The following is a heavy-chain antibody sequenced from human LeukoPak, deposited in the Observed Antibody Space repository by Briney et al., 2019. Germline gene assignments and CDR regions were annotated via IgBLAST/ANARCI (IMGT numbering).Heavy chain of an antibody. CDR1: GFTFSSYA. Sequence: GGSLRLSCAASGFTFSSYAMSWVRQAPGKGLEWVSAISGSGGSTYYADSVKGRFTISRDNAKNSLYLQMNSLRAEDTAVYYCARAQTVLRFLEWLGGAFDIWGQGTMVTVSS. D-gene: IGHD3-3*01. CDR2: ISGSGGST. CDR3: ARAQTVLRFLEWLGGAFDI. J-gene: IGHJ3*02. V-gene: IGHV3-23*01.